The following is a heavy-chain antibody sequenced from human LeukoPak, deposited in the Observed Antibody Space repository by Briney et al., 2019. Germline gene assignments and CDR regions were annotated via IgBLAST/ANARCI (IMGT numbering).Heavy chain of an antibody. CDR1: GGSISSHY. CDR3: ARSSYYDDAFDY. CDR2: TDYSGIT. V-gene: IGHV4-59*11. J-gene: IGHJ4*02. Sequence: SETLSLTCTVSGGSISSHYWNWIRQPPGKGLEYIGYTDYSGITEYNPSLKSRVTISADTSKNQLSLKVRFVTAADTAVYYCARSSYYDDAFDYWGPGTLVTVSS. D-gene: IGHD3-22*01.